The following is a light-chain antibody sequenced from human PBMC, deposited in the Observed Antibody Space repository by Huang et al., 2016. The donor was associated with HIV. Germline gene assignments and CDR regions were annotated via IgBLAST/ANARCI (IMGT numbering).Light chain of an antibody. V-gene: IGKV3-11*01. CDR2: DAS. Sequence: EIVLTQSPATLSLSPGEGGTLSCRASQRFGNFLAWFQQKTVQAPRLLITDASNRAAGSPARFSGSGSGTEFTLTISSLEPEDFVVYYCQQRSAWPLTFGGGTKVEIK. J-gene: IGKJ4*01. CDR3: QQRSAWPLT. CDR1: QRFGNF.